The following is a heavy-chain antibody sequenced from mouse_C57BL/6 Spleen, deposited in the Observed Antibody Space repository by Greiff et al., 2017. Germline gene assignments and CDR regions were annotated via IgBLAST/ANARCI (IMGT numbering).Heavy chain of an antibody. Sequence: EVHLVESGGDLVKPGGSLKLSCAASGFTFSSYGMSWVRQTPDKRLEWVATISSGGSYTYYPDSVKGRFTISRDNAKNTLYLQMSSLKSEDTAMYYCARNYDYHAMDYWGQGTSVTVSS. D-gene: IGHD1-1*02. CDR1: GFTFSSYG. V-gene: IGHV5-6*01. J-gene: IGHJ4*01. CDR3: ARNYDYHAMDY. CDR2: ISSGGSYT.